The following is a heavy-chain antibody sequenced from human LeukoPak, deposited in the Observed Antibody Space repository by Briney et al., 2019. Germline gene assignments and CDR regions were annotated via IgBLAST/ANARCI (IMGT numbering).Heavy chain of an antibody. CDR1: GDSVSSKSAA. D-gene: IGHD3/OR15-3a*01. V-gene: IGHV6-1*01. CDR2: TYYRSKWSN. J-gene: IGHJ1*01. CDR3: AILGPPADC. Sequence: SQTLSLTCAISGDSVSSKSAAWNWIRQSPSRGLEWLGRTYYRSKWSNEYAVSLKGRITINPDISKNQFSLQLNSVTPEDTAVYYCAILGPPADCWGQGTLVTVSS.